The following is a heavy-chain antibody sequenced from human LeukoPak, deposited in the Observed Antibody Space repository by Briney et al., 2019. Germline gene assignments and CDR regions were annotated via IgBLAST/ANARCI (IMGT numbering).Heavy chain of an antibody. V-gene: IGHV3-48*04. CDR3: ARNKKGDRYTYGHDY. CDR1: GFTFSMYS. D-gene: IGHD5-18*01. J-gene: IGHJ4*02. CDR2: ISSLSGTI. Sequence: GGSLRLSCAASGFTFSMYSMNWVRQAPGKGLEWVSYISSLSGTIEYADSMKGRFTISRDNAKNSLYLQMNSLRAEDTAVYYCARNKKGDRYTYGHDYWGQGTLVTVSS.